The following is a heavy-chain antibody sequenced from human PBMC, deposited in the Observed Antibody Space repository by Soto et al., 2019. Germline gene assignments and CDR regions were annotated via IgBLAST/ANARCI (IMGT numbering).Heavy chain of an antibody. D-gene: IGHD3-22*01. Sequence: SETLSLTCTVSGGSISSGDYYWSWIRQPPGKGLEWIGYIYYSGSTYYNPSLKSRVTISVDTSKNQFSLKLSSVTAADTAVYYCARVGVTAPKIVVVIPSWFDPWDQGTLVTVSS. CDR1: GGSISSGDYY. CDR2: IYYSGST. CDR3: ARVGVTAPKIVVVIPSWFDP. J-gene: IGHJ5*02. V-gene: IGHV4-30-4*01.